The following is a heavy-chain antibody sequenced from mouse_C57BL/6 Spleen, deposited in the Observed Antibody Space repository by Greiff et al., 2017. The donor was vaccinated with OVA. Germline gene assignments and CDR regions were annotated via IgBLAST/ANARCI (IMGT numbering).Heavy chain of an antibody. CDR2: ISSGGDYI. CDR1: GFTFSSYA. V-gene: IGHV5-9-1*02. CDR3: TRDSNYEAMDY. Sequence: EVMLVESGEGLVKPGGSLKLSCAASGFTFSSYAMSWVRQTPEKRLEWVAYISSGGDYIYYADTVKGRFTISRDNARNTLYLQMSSLKSEDTAMYYCTRDSNYEAMDYWGQGTSVTVSS. J-gene: IGHJ4*01. D-gene: IGHD2-5*01.